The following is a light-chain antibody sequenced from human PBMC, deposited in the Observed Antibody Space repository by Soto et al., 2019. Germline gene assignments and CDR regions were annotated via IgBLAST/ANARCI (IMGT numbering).Light chain of an antibody. Sequence: DIVMTQSPLSLPVTPGEPASISCRSSQSLLHRNGYNYLDWYLQKPGQSPQLLIYLGSNRASGAPDRFSGSGSGTDFTLKISRVEAEDVGVYYCMQALQTPLTFGGGTKVEIK. V-gene: IGKV2-28*01. CDR1: QSLLHRNGYNY. CDR2: LGS. J-gene: IGKJ4*01. CDR3: MQALQTPLT.